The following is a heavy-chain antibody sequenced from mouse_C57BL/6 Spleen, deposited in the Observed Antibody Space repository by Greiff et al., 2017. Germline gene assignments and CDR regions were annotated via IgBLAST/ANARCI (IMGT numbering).Heavy chain of an antibody. V-gene: IGHV2-3*01. CDR3: AKRCYGRGLYSMDY. Sequence: QVQLKESGPGLVAPSQSLSITCTVSGFSLTSSGVSWVRQPPGKGLEWLGVIWGDGSTTYHSALISSLSISKDNSTCHVFLQLNSLLTDDTAAYYCAKRCYGRGLYSMDYWGQGTSVTVSA. J-gene: IGHJ4*01. CDR2: IWGDGST. CDR1: GFSLTSSG. D-gene: IGHD1-2*01.